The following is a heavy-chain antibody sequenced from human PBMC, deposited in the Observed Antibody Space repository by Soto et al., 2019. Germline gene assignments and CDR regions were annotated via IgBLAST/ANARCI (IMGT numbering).Heavy chain of an antibody. CDR3: VRGYRILEY. Sequence: QVQLVESGGGVVQPGRSLRLSCAASGFTFSNYAMHWIRRAPGKGLEWVALISSAGNNQYYTDSVKGRFTISRDNSKNTLYLQMNSLRAEDTAVYYCVRGYRILEYWGQGTLVTVSS. CDR2: ISSAGNNQ. V-gene: IGHV3-30-3*01. CDR1: GFTFSNYA. D-gene: IGHD3-16*02. J-gene: IGHJ4*02.